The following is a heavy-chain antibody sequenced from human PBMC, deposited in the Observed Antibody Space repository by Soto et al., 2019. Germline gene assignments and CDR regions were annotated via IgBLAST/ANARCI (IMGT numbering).Heavy chain of an antibody. CDR1: GDSVSSGSYY. V-gene: IGHV4-61*01. CDR2: IYYSGST. CDR3: AASRCSGGSCYSYYYGMDV. J-gene: IGHJ6*02. D-gene: IGHD2-15*01. Sequence: QVQLQESGPGLVKPSETLSLTCTVSGDSVSSGSYYWSWIRQPPGKGLEWIGYIYYSGSTNYNPSLKSRVTISVDTSKNQFSLKLSSVTAADTAVYYCAASRCSGGSCYSYYYGMDVWGQGTTVTVSS.